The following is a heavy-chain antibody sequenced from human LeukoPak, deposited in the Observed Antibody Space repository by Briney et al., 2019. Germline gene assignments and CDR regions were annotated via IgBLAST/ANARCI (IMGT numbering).Heavy chain of an antibody. CDR2: IVVGSGNT. D-gene: IGHD5-24*01. CDR1: GFTFTSSA. J-gene: IGHJ4*02. CDR3: AAAAVRDGYAIDY. Sequence: SVKVSCKASGFTFTSSAVQWVRQARGQRLEWIGWIVVGSGNTNYAQKFQERVTITRDMSTSTAYMELSSLGSEDTAVYYCAAAAVRDGYAIDYWGQGTLVTVSS. V-gene: IGHV1-58*01.